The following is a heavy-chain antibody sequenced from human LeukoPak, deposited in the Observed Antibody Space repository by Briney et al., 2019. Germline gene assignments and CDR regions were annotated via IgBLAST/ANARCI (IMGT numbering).Heavy chain of an antibody. V-gene: IGHV3-21*01. CDR2: ISSSSTYS. CDR3: AREDDSTGYHDLDY. D-gene: IGHD6-25*01. J-gene: IGHJ4*02. CDR1: GFTFSYYS. Sequence: GGSLRLSCAASGFTFSYYSMNWVRQAPGKGLEWVSSISSSSTYSYYADSVKGRSTISRDNARNSLYLQMNSLRAEDTAVYYCAREDDSTGYHDLDYWGQGTLVTVSS.